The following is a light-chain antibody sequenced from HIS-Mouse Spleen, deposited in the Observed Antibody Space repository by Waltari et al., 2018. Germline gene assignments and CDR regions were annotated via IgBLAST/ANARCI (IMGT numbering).Light chain of an antibody. Sequence: SYELTQPPSAPVSPGQTARTTCSGAALPKNNSYCYQQKSGQAPVLVIYEDSKRPSGIPERFSGSSSGTMATLTISGAQVEDEADYYCYSTDSSGNHRVFGGGTKLTVL. V-gene: IGLV3-10*01. CDR2: EDS. CDR3: YSTDSSGNHRV. J-gene: IGLJ2*01. CDR1: ALPKNN.